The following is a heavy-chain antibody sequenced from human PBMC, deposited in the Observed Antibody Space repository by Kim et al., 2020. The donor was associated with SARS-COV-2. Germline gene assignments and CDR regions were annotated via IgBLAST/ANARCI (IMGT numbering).Heavy chain of an antibody. Sequence: SETLSLTCTVSGGSISSGGYYWSWIRQHPGKGLEWIGYIYYSGSTYYNPSLKSRVTISVDTSKNQFSLKLSSVTAADTAVYYCARGSYGSGNYGMDVWGQGTTVTVSS. J-gene: IGHJ6*02. CDR3: ARGSYGSGNYGMDV. D-gene: IGHD3-10*01. CDR1: GGSISSGGYY. V-gene: IGHV4-31*03. CDR2: IYYSGST.